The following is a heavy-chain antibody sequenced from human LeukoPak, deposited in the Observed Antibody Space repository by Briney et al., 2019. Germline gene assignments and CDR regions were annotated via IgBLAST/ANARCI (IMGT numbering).Heavy chain of an antibody. CDR2: ISYDGSNK. D-gene: IGHD3-22*01. CDR3: ARELGVTYYYDSSDAFDI. CDR1: GFTFSSYA. J-gene: IGHJ3*02. V-gene: IGHV3-30-3*01. Sequence: PGGSLRLSCAASGFTFSSYAMHWVRQAPGKGLEWVAVISYDGSNKYYADSVKGRFTISRDNSKNTLYLQMNSLRAEDTAVYYCARELGVTYYYDSSDAFDIWGQGTMVTVSS.